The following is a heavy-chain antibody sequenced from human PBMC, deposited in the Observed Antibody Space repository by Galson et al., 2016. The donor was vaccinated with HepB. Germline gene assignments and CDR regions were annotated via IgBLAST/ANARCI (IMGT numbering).Heavy chain of an antibody. Sequence: SLRLSCAASGFTFSSYAMSWVRQAPGKGLEWVSSSGSGGPTYYADPVQGRFTISRDNSQNTTFLQMHSLRADDTAVYYCAKSVLEYDILSGYYRRGADYWGQGTLVTVSS. D-gene: IGHD3-9*01. CDR3: AKSVLEYDILSGYYRRGADY. J-gene: IGHJ4*02. V-gene: IGHV3-23*01. CDR1: GFTFSSYA. CDR2: SGSGGPT.